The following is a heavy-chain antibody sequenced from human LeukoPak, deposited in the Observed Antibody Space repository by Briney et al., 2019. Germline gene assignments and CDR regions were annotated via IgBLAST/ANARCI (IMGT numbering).Heavy chain of an antibody. Sequence: GGSLRLSCVVSEFTFSSYAMSWVRQAPGKGLEWVSAISGSGGSTYYADSVKGRFTISRDNSKNTLYLQMNSLRAEDTAVYYCAKAVAAAGLYYFDYWGQGSLVTVSS. CDR2: ISGSGGST. J-gene: IGHJ4*02. CDR1: EFTFSSYA. D-gene: IGHD6-13*01. CDR3: AKAVAAAGLYYFDY. V-gene: IGHV3-23*01.